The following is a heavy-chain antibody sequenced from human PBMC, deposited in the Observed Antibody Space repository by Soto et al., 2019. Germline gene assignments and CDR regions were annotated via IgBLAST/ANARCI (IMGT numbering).Heavy chain of an antibody. D-gene: IGHD6-19*01. CDR3: AKDTGEGSVAGLYAFDI. CDR1: GFTFSTYA. Sequence: GGSLRLSCAASGFTFSTYAMNWVRQAPGKGLEWVSASSAGGGTTYYADSVKGRFTISRDNSKNTLYLEMNSLRAEDTAVYYCAKDTGEGSVAGLYAFDIWGQGTMVTVSS. J-gene: IGHJ3*02. CDR2: SSAGGGTT. V-gene: IGHV3-23*01.